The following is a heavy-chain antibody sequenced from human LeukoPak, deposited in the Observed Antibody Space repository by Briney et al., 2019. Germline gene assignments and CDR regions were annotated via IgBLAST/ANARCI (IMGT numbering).Heavy chain of an antibody. CDR1: GNYW. V-gene: IGHV3-74*01. D-gene: IGHD5-18*01. Sequence: PGGSLRLSCVASGNYWMHWVRQAPGKGLVWVSHINSDGSWTSYADSVKGRFTISKDNSKNTLSLQVSGLRTEDTAVYYCAKDRYSYAFEYSDSWGQGTLVTVSS. CDR3: AKDRYSYAFEYSDS. CDR2: INSDGSWT. J-gene: IGHJ4*02.